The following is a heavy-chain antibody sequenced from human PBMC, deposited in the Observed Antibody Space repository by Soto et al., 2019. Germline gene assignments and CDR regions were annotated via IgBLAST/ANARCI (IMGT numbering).Heavy chain of an antibody. J-gene: IGHJ4*02. D-gene: IGHD3-10*01. V-gene: IGHV1-18*01. Sequence: ASVKVSCKASGYTFSIYGINWVRQAPGQGLEWMGWTRPNNGNTKYAQNLQGRVTMTTDTSTSTAYMELRSLRPDDTAVYYCVIYLDRSRSYYTLYWGQGTLLTVSS. CDR3: VIYLDRSRSYYTLY. CDR2: TRPNNGNT. CDR1: GYTFSIYG.